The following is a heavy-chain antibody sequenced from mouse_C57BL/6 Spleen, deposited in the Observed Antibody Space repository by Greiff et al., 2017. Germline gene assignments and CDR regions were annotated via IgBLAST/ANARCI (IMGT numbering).Heavy chain of an antibody. Sequence: EVQLQQSGPELVKPGASVKISCKASGYTFTDYYMNWVKQSHGKSLEWIGDINPNNGGTSYNQKFKGKATLTVDKSSSTAYMELRSLTSEDSAVYYCARLDDYGTGFDYWGQGTTLTVSS. J-gene: IGHJ2*01. V-gene: IGHV1-26*01. CDR3: ARLDDYGTGFDY. D-gene: IGHD2-4*01. CDR2: INPNNGGT. CDR1: GYTFTDYY.